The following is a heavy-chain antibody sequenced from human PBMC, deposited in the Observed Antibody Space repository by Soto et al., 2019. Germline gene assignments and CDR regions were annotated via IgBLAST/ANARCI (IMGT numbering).Heavy chain of an antibody. CDR3: ARDPLTTVTQAYHYGMDV. Sequence: QVQLVESGGGVVQPGRSLRLSCAASGFTFSSYGMHWVRQAPGKGLEWVAVIWYDGSNKYYADSVKGRFTISRDNSKNTLYLQMNSLRAEDTAVYYCARDPLTTVTQAYHYGMDVWGQGTTVTVSS. CDR2: IWYDGSNK. CDR1: GFTFSSYG. V-gene: IGHV3-33*01. J-gene: IGHJ6*02. D-gene: IGHD4-17*01.